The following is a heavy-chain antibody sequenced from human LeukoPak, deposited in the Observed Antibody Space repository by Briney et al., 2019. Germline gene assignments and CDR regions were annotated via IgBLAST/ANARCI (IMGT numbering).Heavy chain of an antibody. CDR2: IYYSGTT. J-gene: IGHJ4*02. CDR3: ASGDDYSNYYFNY. V-gene: IGHV4-59*01. D-gene: IGHD4-11*01. CDR1: GGSISSYY. Sequence: PSETLSLTCTVSGGSISSYYWSWIRQPPGKGLEWIGYIYYSGTTSYNPSLKSRVTISVDTSRNQFSLKLSSVTAADTAVYYCASGDDYSNYYFNYWGQGTLVTVSS.